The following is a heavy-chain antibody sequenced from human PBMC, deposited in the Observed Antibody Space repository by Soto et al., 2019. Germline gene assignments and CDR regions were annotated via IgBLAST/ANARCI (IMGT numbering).Heavy chain of an antibody. CDR1: GYPFSAFG. CDR2: MNPDSGDT. V-gene: IGHV1-8*01. J-gene: IGHJ4*02. CDR3: VRQPGGVATPGADY. D-gene: IGHD2-15*01. Sequence: ASVKVSCKASGYPFSAFGINWVRQAGGQGLEWMGWMNPDSGDTAFAQRFQDRITMTRSTSISTAYMELSRLTSDDTAVYFCVRQPGGVATPGADYWGQGTLVTVSS.